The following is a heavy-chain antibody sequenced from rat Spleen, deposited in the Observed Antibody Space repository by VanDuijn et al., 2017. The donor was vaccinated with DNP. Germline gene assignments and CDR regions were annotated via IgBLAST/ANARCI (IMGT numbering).Heavy chain of an antibody. D-gene: IGHD1-1*01. J-gene: IGHJ2*01. CDR2: IIYDGSST. CDR3: ARNSYSQYYFDY. CDR1: GFTFSSFP. Sequence: EVQLVQSGGGLVQPGRSLRLSCAASGFTFSSFPMAWVRQAPTKGLEWVATIIYDGSSTYYPDSVKGRFTISRDNAKNTVYLQMNSLRSEDTATYYCARNSYSQYYFDYWGQGVMVTVSS. V-gene: IGHV5-29*01.